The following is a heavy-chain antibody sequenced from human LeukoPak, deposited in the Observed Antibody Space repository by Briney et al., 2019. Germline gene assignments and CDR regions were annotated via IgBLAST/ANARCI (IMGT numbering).Heavy chain of an antibody. CDR1: GFTFSNAW. CDR2: IKSKTDGGTT. J-gene: IGHJ5*02. V-gene: IGHV3-15*01. D-gene: IGHD3-3*01. Sequence: GGSLRLSCAASGFTFSNAWMSWVRQAPGKGLEWVGRIKSKTDGGTTDYAAPVKGRFTISRDDSKNPLYLQMNSLKTEDTAVYYCTTDSYYDFWSGYWRFDPWGQGTLVTVSS. CDR3: TTDSYYDFWSGYWRFDP.